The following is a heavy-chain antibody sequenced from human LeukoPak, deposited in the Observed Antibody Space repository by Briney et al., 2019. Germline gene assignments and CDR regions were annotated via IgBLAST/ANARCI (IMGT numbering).Heavy chain of an antibody. CDR2: MRRDGNEI. CDR3: ARSVSGVWLFDY. J-gene: IGHJ4*02. CDR1: GFTFSTYW. V-gene: IGHV3-7*01. Sequence: GGSLRLSCSASGFTFSTYWMSWVRQAPGKGLEWVANMRRDGNEIYYLDSVRGRFTISRDNSKNRLYLQMSDLRAEDTAVYFCARSVSGVWLFDYWGRGTLVTVSS. D-gene: IGHD5/OR15-5a*01.